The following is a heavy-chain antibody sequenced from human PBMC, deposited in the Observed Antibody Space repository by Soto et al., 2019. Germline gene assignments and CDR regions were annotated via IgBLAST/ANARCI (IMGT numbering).Heavy chain of an antibody. D-gene: IGHD6-19*01. J-gene: IGHJ4*02. CDR3: AKEMYSSGFFDY. CDR2: VSGSGGRT. CDR1: GVSFSSYA. V-gene: IGHV3-23*01. Sequence: GSLGLSCASSGVSFSSYAMGGLRQATGKGLEWVSAVSGSGGRTYYADSVKGRFTISRDNSKNTLYLQMNSLRAEDTVFYYCAKEMYSSGFFDYWGQGTLVPVSS.